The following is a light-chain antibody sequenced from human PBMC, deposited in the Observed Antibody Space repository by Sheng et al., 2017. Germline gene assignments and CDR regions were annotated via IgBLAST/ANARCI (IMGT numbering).Light chain of an antibody. CDR1: QSISSY. CDR3: QQSSTTPLT. V-gene: IGKV1-39*01. CDR2: AAS. J-gene: IGKJ5*01. Sequence: DIQMTQSPSSLSASVGDRVTITCRASQSISSYLVWYQQKPGKAPKLLIYAASNLQSGVPSRFSGSGSGTDFTLTISSLQPEDFATYYCQQSSTTPLTFGQGTRLEIK.